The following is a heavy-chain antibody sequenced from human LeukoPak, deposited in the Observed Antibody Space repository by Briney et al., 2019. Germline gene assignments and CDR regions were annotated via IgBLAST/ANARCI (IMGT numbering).Heavy chain of an antibody. Sequence: PSETLSLTCTFSGGSISSYYWSWIRQPAGKGLEWVGRFYTSGSTYYNPSLKSRVTISVDTSKNQFSLKLSSVTAADTAVYYCARDAAAMTLYYYYYYMHVWGKGPTVTVSS. V-gene: IGHV4-4*07. CDR2: FYTSGST. J-gene: IGHJ6*03. CDR3: ARDAAAMTLYYYYYYMHV. CDR1: GGSISSYY. D-gene: IGHD2-2*01.